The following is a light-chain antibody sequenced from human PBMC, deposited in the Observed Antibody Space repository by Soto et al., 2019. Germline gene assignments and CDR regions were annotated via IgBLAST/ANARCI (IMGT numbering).Light chain of an antibody. Sequence: DTQMTQSPSSLSASVGDRVTITCRASQNIINYLNWYQQKPGKAPQLLIYVASRLESGVPSRFSGSGSGTEFTVTISRLEPYDFATYYCQQYSSYSQTFGQGTKVDIK. CDR1: QNIINY. J-gene: IGKJ1*01. CDR2: VAS. V-gene: IGKV1-5*01. CDR3: QQYSSYSQT.